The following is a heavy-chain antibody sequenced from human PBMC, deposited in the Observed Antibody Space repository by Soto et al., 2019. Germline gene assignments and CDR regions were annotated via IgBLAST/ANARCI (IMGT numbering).Heavy chain of an antibody. Sequence: QVQLVESGGGLVEPGGSLRLSCAASGFTFSGSYMNWIRQAPGKGLEWVSYISNSGSTIYNADSVKGRFTISRDNAKNSLSVQMNSLRAEDTAVYYCARGRYSGGGPYYFDYWGQGTLVTVSS. CDR2: ISNSGSTI. V-gene: IGHV3-11*01. CDR3: ARGRYSGGGPYYFDY. D-gene: IGHD6-19*01. CDR1: GFTFSGSY. J-gene: IGHJ4*02.